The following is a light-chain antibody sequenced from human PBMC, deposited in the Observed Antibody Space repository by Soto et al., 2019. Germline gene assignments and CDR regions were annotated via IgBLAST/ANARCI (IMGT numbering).Light chain of an antibody. CDR3: TSYAGTYSFFYV. Sequence: QSVLTQPASVSGSPGQSITISCAGTGSDVGAYNLVSWYQQLPGKAPKLIIYEVSKRPSGVPDRFSGSKSGNTASLTVSGLQAEDEADYYCTSYAGTYSFFYVFGTGTRSPS. CDR1: GSDVGAYNL. J-gene: IGLJ1*01. CDR2: EVS. V-gene: IGLV2-8*01.